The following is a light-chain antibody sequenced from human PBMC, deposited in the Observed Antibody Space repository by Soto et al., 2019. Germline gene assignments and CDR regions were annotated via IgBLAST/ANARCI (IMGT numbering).Light chain of an antibody. CDR2: EVN. Sequence: QSVLTQPPSVSGSPGQSVTISCTGTSSDVGSYDRVSWYQQPPGTAPKLMIYEVNNRPSGVPDRFSGSKSGNTASLTISGLQAEDEADYYCTSYTSINTFVFGTGTKVTVL. J-gene: IGLJ1*01. V-gene: IGLV2-18*02. CDR3: TSYTSINTFV. CDR1: SSDVGSYDR.